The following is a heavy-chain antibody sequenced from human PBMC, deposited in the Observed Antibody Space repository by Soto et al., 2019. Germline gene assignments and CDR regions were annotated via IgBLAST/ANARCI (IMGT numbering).Heavy chain of an antibody. CDR2: ISYDGRVK. V-gene: IGHV3-30*04. CDR1: GFTFSDYP. CDR3: ARDLIELATDYFDY. J-gene: IGHJ4*02. Sequence: QVQLVESGGGVVQPRRSLSLSCAASGFTFSDYPMHWVRQAPGKGLEWVAVISYDGRVKYYVDSVKGRFTISRDDSKNTLYLQMNSLRVDDTAVYYLARDLIELATDYFDYWGQGTLVNVSS. D-gene: IGHD6-25*01.